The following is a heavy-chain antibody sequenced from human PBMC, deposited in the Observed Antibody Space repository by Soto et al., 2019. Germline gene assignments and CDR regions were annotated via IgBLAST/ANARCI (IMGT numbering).Heavy chain of an antibody. CDR2: ISANNDHT. Sequence: QVQLVQSGAEVKKPGASVKVSCKASGYTLNTSGITWVRQAPGQGPEWMGWISANNDHTNYPQKLQGRVTMTPGTSTSTAYMELRTLTSDATAVYLWARGTDFDYWGKGTLVTFSA. CDR1: GYTLNTSG. J-gene: IGHJ4*02. CDR3: ARGTDFDY. V-gene: IGHV1-18*01. D-gene: IGHD3-10*01.